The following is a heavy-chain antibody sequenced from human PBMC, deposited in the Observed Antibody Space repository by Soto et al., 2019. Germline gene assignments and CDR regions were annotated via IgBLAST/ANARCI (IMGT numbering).Heavy chain of an antibody. D-gene: IGHD3-22*01. V-gene: IGHV4-59*11. CDR1: GVSLTSHY. J-gene: IGHJ6*02. CDR2: IYYSGST. CDR3: ARLRDRSGTASIYNGMDV. Sequence: PSETLSLTCRVSGVSLTSHYWTWIRQSPGKGLEWMGYIYYSGSTNYSPSLKSRLTMSIDTPSNQFSLNLSSVTAADTAIYYCARLRDRSGTASIYNGMDVWGPGTMVTVSS.